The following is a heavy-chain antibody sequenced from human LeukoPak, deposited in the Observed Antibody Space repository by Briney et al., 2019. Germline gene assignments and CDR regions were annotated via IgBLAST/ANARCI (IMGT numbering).Heavy chain of an antibody. CDR1: GYRFIGYW. CDR3: ARSEMSTSFDF. V-gene: IGHV5-51*03. CDR2: IYPGDSDT. Sequence: PGESLKISCQGSGYRFIGYWIGWVRQVPGKGLEWLGIIYPGDSDTKYRPSLQGQVTISVDKSINTAYLQWSGLEASDTAIYYCARSEMSTSFDFWGQGTLVTVSS. J-gene: IGHJ5*01. D-gene: IGHD5-24*01.